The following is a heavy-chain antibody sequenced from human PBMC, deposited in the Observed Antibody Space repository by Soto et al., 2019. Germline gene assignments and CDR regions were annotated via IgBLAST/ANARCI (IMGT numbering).Heavy chain of an antibody. V-gene: IGHV3-48*01. CDR3: ARDQEAGWYTRYSDY. Sequence: EVQLVESGGGLVQPGGSLRLSCAASGFTFSIYNMNWVRQAPGKGLEWVSYISSSSSIIYYADSVKGRFTTSRDDAKNALYLQMNSLGAEDTAVYCCARDQEAGWYTRYSDYWGQGTLVTVSS. CDR2: ISSSSSII. J-gene: IGHJ4*02. D-gene: IGHD6-19*01. CDR1: GFTFSIYN.